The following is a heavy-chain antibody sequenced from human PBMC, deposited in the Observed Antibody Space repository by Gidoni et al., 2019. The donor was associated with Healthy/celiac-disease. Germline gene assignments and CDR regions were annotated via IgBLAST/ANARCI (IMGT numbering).Heavy chain of an antibody. CDR2: IYHSGST. CDR1: GGSISSRNW. V-gene: IGHV4-4*02. Sequence: QVQLQASGPGLVKPSGTLSLTCAVSGGSISSRNWLSWVRQPPGKGLEWIGEIYHSGSTNYNPSLKSRVTISVDKSKNQFSLKLSSVTAAYTAVYDCARLKRGTIFLHVAWFDPWGQGTLVTVSS. J-gene: IGHJ5*02. CDR3: ARLKRGTIFLHVAWFDP. D-gene: IGHD3-3*01.